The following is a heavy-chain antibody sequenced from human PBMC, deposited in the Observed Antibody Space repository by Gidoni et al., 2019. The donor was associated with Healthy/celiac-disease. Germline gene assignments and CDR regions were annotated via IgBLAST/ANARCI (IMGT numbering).Heavy chain of an antibody. CDR1: GFTFSSYA. D-gene: IGHD4-17*01. V-gene: IGHV3-30*04. Sequence: QVQLVESGGGVVQPGRSLRLSCSASGFTFSSYAMHWVRQAPGKGLEWVAVISYDGSNKYYADSVKGRFTISRDNSKNTLYLQMNSLRAEDTAVYYCARARATVTSLTYYYGMDVWGQGTTVTVSS. J-gene: IGHJ6*02. CDR2: ISYDGSNK. CDR3: ARARATVTSLTYYYGMDV.